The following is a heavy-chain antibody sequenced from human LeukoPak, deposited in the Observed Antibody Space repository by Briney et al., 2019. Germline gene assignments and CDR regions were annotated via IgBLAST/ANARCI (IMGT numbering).Heavy chain of an antibody. CDR1: GYDFLNYA. D-gene: IGHD3-22*01. V-gene: IGHV1-3*01. CDR2: VHAANGTT. Sequence: ASVKVSCKASGYDFLNYAMHLLRQAPGQRLEWMGLVHAANGTTRYSQKFQGRVTFTRDTSATIAFMELSSLISEDSAVYYCARGGYYYDSDGHWNYLDIWGQGTLVTVTS. J-gene: IGHJ4*02. CDR3: ARGGYYYDSDGHWNYLDI.